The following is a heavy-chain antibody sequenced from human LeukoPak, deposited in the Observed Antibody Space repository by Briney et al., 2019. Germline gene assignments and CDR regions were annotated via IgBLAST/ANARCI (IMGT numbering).Heavy chain of an antibody. V-gene: IGHV4-34*01. CDR3: ARGRGYCTNGVCYRYYYYYMDV. Sequence: SETLSLTCAVYGGSFSGYYWSWIRQPPGKGLEWIGEINHSGSTNYNPAPKSRVTISVNTSKNQFSLKLSSVTAEDTAVYYCARGRGYCTNGVCYRYYYYYMDVWGKGTTVTVSS. D-gene: IGHD2-8*01. CDR2: INHSGST. J-gene: IGHJ6*03. CDR1: GGSFSGYY.